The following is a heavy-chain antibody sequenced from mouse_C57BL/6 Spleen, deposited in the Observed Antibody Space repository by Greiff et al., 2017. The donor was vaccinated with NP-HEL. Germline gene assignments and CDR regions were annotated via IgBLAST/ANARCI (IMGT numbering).Heavy chain of an antibody. CDR3: VRQNYYSNYYAMDY. V-gene: IGHV10-1*01. CDR1: GFSFNTYA. Sequence: EVKLVESGGGLVQPKGSLKLSCAASGFSFNTYAMNWVRQAPGKGLEWVARIRSKSNNYATYYADSVKDRFTISRDDSESMLYLQMNNLKTEDTAMYYCVRQNYYSNYYAMDYWGQGTSVTVSS. CDR2: IRSKSNNYAT. D-gene: IGHD2-5*01. J-gene: IGHJ4*01.